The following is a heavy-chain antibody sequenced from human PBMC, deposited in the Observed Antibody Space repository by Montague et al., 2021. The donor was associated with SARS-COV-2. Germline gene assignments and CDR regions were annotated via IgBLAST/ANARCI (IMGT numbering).Heavy chain of an antibody. Sequence: SETLSLTCSVSGDSFTYFYWSWIRQSPGKGLEWIGDISSAGSTXXXPSXKSRFTISVDTSENQFSLKLTSVTAADTAVYYCARKVVLADCFDFWGHGTLVIVSS. D-gene: IGHD2-15*01. V-gene: IGHV4-59*01. CDR1: GDSFTYFY. CDR2: ISSAGST. CDR3: ARKVVLADCFDF. J-gene: IGHJ4*01.